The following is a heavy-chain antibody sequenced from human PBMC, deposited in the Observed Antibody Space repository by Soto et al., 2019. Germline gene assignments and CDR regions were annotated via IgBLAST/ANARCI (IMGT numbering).Heavy chain of an antibody. CDR2: IWYDGSNK. J-gene: IGHJ5*02. CDR1: GFTFSSYG. V-gene: IGHV3-33*01. CDR3: ARLWNYPLGIFDP. D-gene: IGHD1-7*01. Sequence: GGSLRLSCAASGFTFSSYGMHWVRQAPGKGLEWVAVIWYDGSNKYYADSVKGRFTISRDNSKNTLYLQMNSLRAEDTAVYYCARLWNYPLGIFDPWGQGTLVTVSS.